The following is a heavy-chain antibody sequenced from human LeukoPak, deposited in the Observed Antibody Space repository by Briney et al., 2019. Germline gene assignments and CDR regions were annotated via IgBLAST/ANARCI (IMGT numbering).Heavy chain of an antibody. J-gene: IGHJ4*02. CDR1: GGSISGYY. Sequence: PSETLSLTCTVSGGSISGYYWSWIRQPPGKGLEWIGYIYYSGSTNYNPSLKSRVTTSVDTSKNEFSLKLSSVTAADTAVYYCARGWGYYDYWGQGTLVTVSS. CDR2: IYYSGST. V-gene: IGHV4-59*01. CDR3: ARGWGYYDY. D-gene: IGHD3-10*01.